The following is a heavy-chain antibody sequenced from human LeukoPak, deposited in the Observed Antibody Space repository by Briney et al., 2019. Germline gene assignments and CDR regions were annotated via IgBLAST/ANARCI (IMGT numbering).Heavy chain of an antibody. CDR1: GFSLSTSGMR. V-gene: IGHV2-70*04. D-gene: IGHD4-17*01. Sequence: SGPTLVNPTQPLTLTCTFSGFSLSTSGMRVSWIRQPPGKALEWLARIDWDDDKFYSTSLKTRLTISKDTSKNQVVLTMTNMDPVDTATYYCARTNYGDYRNWFDLWGQGTLVTVSS. CDR3: ARTNYGDYRNWFDL. J-gene: IGHJ5*02. CDR2: IDWDDDK.